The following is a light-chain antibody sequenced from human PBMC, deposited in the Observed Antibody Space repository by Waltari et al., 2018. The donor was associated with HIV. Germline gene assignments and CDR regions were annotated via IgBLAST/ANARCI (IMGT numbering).Light chain of an antibody. J-gene: IGKJ3*01. Sequence: DIVMTQSPLSLPVTPGEPASISCRSSQSLLHSNGFNYLDWYLQKAGQSPQLLIYLGSNRASGVPDRFSGSGSGTDFTLKISRVEAEDVGVYYCMQALQTPILTFGPGTKVDIK. CDR3: MQALQTPILT. CDR1: QSLLHSNGFNY. V-gene: IGKV2-28*01. CDR2: LGS.